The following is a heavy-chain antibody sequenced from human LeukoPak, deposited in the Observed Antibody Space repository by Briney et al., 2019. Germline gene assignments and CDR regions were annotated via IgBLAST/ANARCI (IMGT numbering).Heavy chain of an antibody. CDR1: GFTVSSNY. Sequence: GGSLRLSCAASGFTVSSNYMSGVRQAPGKGLEWVSVIYSGGSTYYADSVKGRFTISRDNSKNTLYLQMNSLRAEDTAVYYCARGPNYDSSGYYYPFDYWGQGTLVTVSS. V-gene: IGHV3-66*01. CDR3: ARGPNYDSSGYYYPFDY. CDR2: IYSGGST. J-gene: IGHJ4*02. D-gene: IGHD3-22*01.